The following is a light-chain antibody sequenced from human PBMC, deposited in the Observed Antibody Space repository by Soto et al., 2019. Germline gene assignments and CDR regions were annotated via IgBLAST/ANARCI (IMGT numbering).Light chain of an antibody. J-gene: IGKJ2*01. CDR3: HHYGTSHT. CDR1: QTVSSNY. V-gene: IGKV3-20*01. CDR2: GAS. Sequence: EIVLTQSPGTLSLSPGERATLSCRASQTVSSNYLAWYQQKPGQAPSLLIYGASTRATGISDRFSGSGSGTDFTLTTSRLEPADFAVFYCHHYGTSHTFGQGTRLEIK.